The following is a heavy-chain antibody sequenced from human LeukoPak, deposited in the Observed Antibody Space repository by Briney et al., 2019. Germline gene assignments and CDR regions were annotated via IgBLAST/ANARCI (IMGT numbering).Heavy chain of an antibody. D-gene: IGHD7-27*01. J-gene: IGHJ4*02. V-gene: IGHV3-21*04. CDR1: GFTFSSYS. Sequence: KSGGSLRLSCAASGFTFSSYSMNWVRQAPGKGLEWVSSISSSSSYIYYADSVKGRFTISRDNAKNSLYLQMNSLRAEDTAVYYCAKNELTGDHFDYWGQGTLVTVSS. CDR3: AKNELTGDHFDY. CDR2: ISSSSSYI.